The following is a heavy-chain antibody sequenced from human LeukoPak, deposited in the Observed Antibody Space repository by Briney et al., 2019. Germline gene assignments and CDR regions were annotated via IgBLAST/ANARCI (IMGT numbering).Heavy chain of an antibody. CDR2: ISGSGGST. CDR3: AKAPIAVAGKGAYFDY. J-gene: IGHJ4*02. V-gene: IGHV3-23*01. Sequence: GASLRLSCAASGFIFRNYAMSWVRQAPGKGLEWVSAISGSGGSTYYADSVKGRFTISRDNSKNTLYLQMNSLRAEDTAVYYCAKAPIAVAGKGAYFDYWGQGTLVTVSS. D-gene: IGHD6-19*01. CDR1: GFIFRNYA.